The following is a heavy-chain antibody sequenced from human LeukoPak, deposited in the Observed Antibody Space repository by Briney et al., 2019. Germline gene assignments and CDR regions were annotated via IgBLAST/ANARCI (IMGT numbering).Heavy chain of an antibody. CDR2: INPNSGGT. Sequence: GASVKVSCKASGYTFTGYYMHWVRQAPGQGLEWMGWINPNSGGTNYAQKFQGRVTMTRDTSISTAYMELSRLRSDDTAVYYCARAAHSYCSSTSCYAMDYWGQGTLVTVSS. J-gene: IGHJ4*02. V-gene: IGHV1-2*02. CDR1: GYTFTGYY. D-gene: IGHD2-2*01. CDR3: ARAAHSYCSSTSCYAMDY.